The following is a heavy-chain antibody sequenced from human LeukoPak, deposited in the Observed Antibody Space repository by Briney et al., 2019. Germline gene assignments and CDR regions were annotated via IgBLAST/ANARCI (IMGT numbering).Heavy chain of an antibody. CDR1: GFTFSSYA. J-gene: IGHJ3*02. Sequence: GGSLRLSCAASGFTFSSYAMNWVRQAPGKGLEWVSGISGSGGTTYYADSVKGRFTISRDNSKNTVYLQMNTLRAEDTAVYHCAKSMGGWYAFDIWGQGTMVTVSS. D-gene: IGHD2-15*01. CDR3: AKSMGGWYAFDI. V-gene: IGHV3-23*01. CDR2: ISGSGGTT.